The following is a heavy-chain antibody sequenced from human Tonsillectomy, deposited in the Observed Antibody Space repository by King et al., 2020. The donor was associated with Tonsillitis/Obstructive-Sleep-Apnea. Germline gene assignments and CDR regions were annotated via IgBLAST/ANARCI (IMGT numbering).Heavy chain of an antibody. CDR1: GFTFSTYG. V-gene: IGHV3-30*18. CDR2: TSHDGSNK. Sequence: VQLVESGGGVVQPGRSLRLSCAASGFTFSTYGMHWVRQATGKGLEWVAVTSHDGSNKYFAASVKGRFTISIDNSKNTLYLLMHSLRAEDTAVYYCAKFRSSWYTDAFDIWGQGTMVTVSS. D-gene: IGHD6-13*01. CDR3: AKFRSSWYTDAFDI. J-gene: IGHJ3*02.